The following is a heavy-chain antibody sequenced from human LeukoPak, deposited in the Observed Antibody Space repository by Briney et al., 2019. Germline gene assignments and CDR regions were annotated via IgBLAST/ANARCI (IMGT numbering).Heavy chain of an antibody. CDR2: ISSSGTTK. J-gene: IGHJ4*02. CDR3: ARGSYSSGYYFDY. V-gene: IGHV3-48*03. Sequence: GGSLRLSCAASGFTFSSYEMNWVRQAPGKGLEWLSYISSSGTTKYYADSVKGRFTISRDNAKNSLYLQMNSLRAEDTAVYYCARGSYSSGYYFDYWGQGTLVTASS. CDR1: GFTFSSYE. D-gene: IGHD6-19*01.